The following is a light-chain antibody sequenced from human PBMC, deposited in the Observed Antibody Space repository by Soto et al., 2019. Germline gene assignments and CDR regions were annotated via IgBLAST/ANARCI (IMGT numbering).Light chain of an antibody. CDR3: QQYNSLAQCT. V-gene: IGKV1-33*01. Sequence: DVPMTQSPSSLSASVGDRVTITCQASQDIKNYLNGYQQKPGKAPKLRIYGASNLETGVPSRFSGGGAVTDFSFTITSLQPEDFSAYYCQQYNSLAQCTFGGGTKLEIE. CDR2: GAS. CDR1: QDIKNY. J-gene: IGKJ4*01.